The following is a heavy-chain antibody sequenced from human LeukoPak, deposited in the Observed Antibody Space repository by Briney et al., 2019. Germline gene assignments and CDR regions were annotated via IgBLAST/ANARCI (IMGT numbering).Heavy chain of an antibody. CDR1: GFTFSSYS. J-gene: IGHJ6*02. CDR3: AREGSGYSGYDAPFYYYGMDV. V-gene: IGHV3-21*01. CDR2: ISSSSSYI. D-gene: IGHD5-12*01. Sequence: GGSLRLSCAASGFTFSSYSMNWVRQAPGKGLEWVSSISSSSSYIYYADSVKGRFTISRDNAKNSLYLQMNSLRAEDTAVYYCAREGSGYSGYDAPFYYYGMDVWGQGTTVTVPS.